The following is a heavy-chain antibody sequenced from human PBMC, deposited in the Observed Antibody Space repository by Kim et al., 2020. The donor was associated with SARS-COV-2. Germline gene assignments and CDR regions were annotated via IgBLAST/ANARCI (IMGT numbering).Heavy chain of an antibody. CDR1: GYTLTELS. V-gene: IGHV1-24*01. D-gene: IGHD2-8*02. CDR3: ATDGCTGGVCNRYYYYGMDV. Sequence: ASVKVSCKVSGYTLTELSMHWVRQAPGKGLEWMGGFDPEDGETIYAQKFQGRVTMTEDTSTDTAYMELSSLRSEDTAVYYCATDGCTGGVCNRYYYYGMDVWGQGTTVTVSS. CDR2: FDPEDGET. J-gene: IGHJ6*02.